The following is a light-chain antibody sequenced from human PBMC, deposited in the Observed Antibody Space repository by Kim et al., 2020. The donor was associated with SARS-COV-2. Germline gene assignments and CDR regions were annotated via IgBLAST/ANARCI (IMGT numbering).Light chain of an antibody. CDR3: QQYDDNAWA. V-gene: IGKV1-33*01. J-gene: IGKJ1*01. Sequence: ASVLNRVTITCQTTQDINRFLNWYQHKPGKAPKLLIHDASNLETGVPSRFSRSGSGTDYTFTITSLQPEDVATYYCQQYDDNAWAFGRGTKVDIK. CDR2: DAS. CDR1: QDINRF.